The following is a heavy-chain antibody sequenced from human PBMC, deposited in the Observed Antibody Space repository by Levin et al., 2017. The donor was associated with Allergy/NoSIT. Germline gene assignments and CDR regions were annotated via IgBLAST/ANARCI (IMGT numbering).Heavy chain of an antibody. Sequence: PGGSLRLSCAASGFTFSRIAMSWVRQAPGKGLQWVSGITASGRNTYYADSVKGRLTISRDTSKNTVYLPMKYLRADDTAVYYGAKDIIGMVMSNFDSWGQGTLVRVSS. CDR1: GFTFSRIA. CDR2: ITASGRNT. CDR3: AKDIIGMVMSNFDS. D-gene: IGHD3-3*01. V-gene: IGHV3-23*01. J-gene: IGHJ4*02.